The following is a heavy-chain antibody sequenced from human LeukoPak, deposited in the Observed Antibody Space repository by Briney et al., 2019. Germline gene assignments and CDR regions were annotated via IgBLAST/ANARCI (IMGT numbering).Heavy chain of an antibody. V-gene: IGHV1-3*03. CDR2: INAGNGNT. J-gene: IGHJ4*02. CDR3: ARGSYGDYVYFDY. D-gene: IGHD4-17*01. CDR1: GYTFTSYG. Sequence: ASVKVSCKASGYTFTSYGISWVRQAPGQGLEWMGWINAGNGNTKYSQEFQGRVTITRDTSASTAYMELSSLRSEDMAVYYCARGSYGDYVYFDYWGQGTLVTVSS.